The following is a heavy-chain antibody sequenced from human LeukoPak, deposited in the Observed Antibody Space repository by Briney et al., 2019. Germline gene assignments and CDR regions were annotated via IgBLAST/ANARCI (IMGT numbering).Heavy chain of an antibody. V-gene: IGHV4-59*01. Sequence: PSETLSLTCTVSGGSISSYYWSWIRQPPGKGLEWIGYIYYSGSTNYNPSLKSRVTISVDTSKNQFSLKLSSVTAADTAVYYCXXXXGLSMVRGVIPNWFDPWGQGTLVTVSS. CDR1: GGSISSYY. D-gene: IGHD3-10*01. CDR3: XXXXGLSMVRGVIPNWFDP. J-gene: IGHJ5*02. CDR2: IYYSGST.